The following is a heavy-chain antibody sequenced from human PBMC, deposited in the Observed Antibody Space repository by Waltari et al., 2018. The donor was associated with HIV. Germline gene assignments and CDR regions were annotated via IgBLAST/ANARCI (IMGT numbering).Heavy chain of an antibody. CDR1: GGMFLSYS. V-gene: IGHV1-69*02. Sequence: QVQLVQSGAEVRRPGSSVKVSCKASGGMFLSYSINWVRQAPAQGLEWMGMMIPTRDKTNYAQKCQGRVTITADKSTSTVYMELNSLRSGDTAVYYCATARETMGVDFDYRGQGTLVTVSS. CDR2: MIPTRDKT. D-gene: IGHD3-10*01. J-gene: IGHJ4*02. CDR3: ATARETMGVDFDY.